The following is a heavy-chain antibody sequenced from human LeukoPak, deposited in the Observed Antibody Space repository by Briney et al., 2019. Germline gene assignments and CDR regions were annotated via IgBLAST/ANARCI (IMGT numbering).Heavy chain of an antibody. V-gene: IGHV3-23*01. CDR3: AKEKSNYDNVDS. D-gene: IGHD3-16*01. CDR2: ISDSGGDT. Sequence: PGGSLRLSCAASGFTFSSYAMSWVRQAPGKGLEWVSTISDSGGDTYYADSAKGRFTISRVNSKNTLYLQMNSLRAEDTAVYYCAKEKSNYDNVDSWGQGTLVTVSS. J-gene: IGHJ4*02. CDR1: GFTFSSYA.